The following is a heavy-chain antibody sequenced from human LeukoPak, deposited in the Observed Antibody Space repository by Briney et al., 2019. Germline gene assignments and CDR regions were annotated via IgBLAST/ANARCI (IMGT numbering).Heavy chain of an antibody. CDR2: IYHSGST. D-gene: IGHD3-9*01. J-gene: IGHJ3*02. V-gene: IGHV4-38-2*01. CDR3: NLATIFSPDDAFDI. CDR1: GYSISSGYY. Sequence: SETLSLTCAVSGYSISSGYYWGWIRQPPGKGLEWIGSIYHSGSTYYNPSLKSRVTISVDTSKNQFSLKLSSVTAADTVVYYCNLATIFSPDDAFDIWGQGTMVTVSS.